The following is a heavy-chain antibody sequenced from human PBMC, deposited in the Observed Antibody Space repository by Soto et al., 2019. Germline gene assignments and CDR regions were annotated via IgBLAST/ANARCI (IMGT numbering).Heavy chain of an antibody. V-gene: IGHV3-74*01. CDR1: GFTFSNYW. CDR2: INTDGSWT. D-gene: IGHD1-1*01. J-gene: IGHJ3*01. CDR3: ARPRGTGSSAFDV. Sequence: EVQLVESGGDLVQSGGSLRLSCAASGFTFSNYWMHWVRQAPGKGLVGVSRINTDGSWTDYADSVNGRFTISRDNAKNTLYLRMNSRRAEDTAVYYCARPRGTGSSAFDVWGQGTMVTVSS.